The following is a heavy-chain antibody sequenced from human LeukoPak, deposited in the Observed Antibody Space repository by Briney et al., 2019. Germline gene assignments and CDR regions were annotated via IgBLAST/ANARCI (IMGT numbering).Heavy chain of an antibody. CDR1: GGSFSGYY. CDR2: INHSGST. V-gene: IGHV4-34*01. Sequence: PSETLSLTCAVYGGSFSGYYWSWIRQPPGKGLEWIGEINHSGSTNYNPSLKSRVTISVDTSKNQFSLKLSSVTAADTAVYYCARGRLAAAGTYYYYGMDVWGQGTTVTVSS. CDR3: ARGRLAAAGTYYYYGMDV. D-gene: IGHD6-13*01. J-gene: IGHJ6*02.